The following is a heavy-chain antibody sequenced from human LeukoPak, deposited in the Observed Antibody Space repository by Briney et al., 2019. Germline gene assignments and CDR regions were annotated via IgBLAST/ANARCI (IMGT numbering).Heavy chain of an antibody. CDR3: ARAVGSSESNWFDP. D-gene: IGHD1-26*01. CDR1: GGSISSGNYY. J-gene: IGHJ5*02. CDR2: IYATGST. Sequence: SQTLSLTCTVSGGSISSGNYYWSWIRQPAGKGLEWIGRIYATGSTNYNPSLKSRVTISVDTSKNQFSLKLSSVTAADTAVYYCARAVGSSESNWFDPWGQGTLATASS. V-gene: IGHV4-61*02.